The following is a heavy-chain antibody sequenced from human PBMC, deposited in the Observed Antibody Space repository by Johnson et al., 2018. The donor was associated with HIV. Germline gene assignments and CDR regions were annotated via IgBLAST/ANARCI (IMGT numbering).Heavy chain of an antibody. V-gene: IGHV3-33*01. D-gene: IGHD3-16*01. CDR1: GFTFSSYG. J-gene: IGHJ3*02. CDR2: IWYDGSNE. Sequence: QVQLVESGGGVVQPGRSLRLSCAASGFTFSSYGMHWVRQAPGKGLEWVAVIWYDGSNEHYADSVKGRFTIYRDNSKKTLYLQMSSLRAEDTAVYYCARSPGKDHVGDGRSFHIGGQGTMVTVSS. CDR3: ARSPGKDHVGDGRSFHI.